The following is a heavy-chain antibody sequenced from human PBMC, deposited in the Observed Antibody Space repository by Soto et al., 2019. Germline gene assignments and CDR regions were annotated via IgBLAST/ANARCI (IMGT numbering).Heavy chain of an antibody. V-gene: IGHV4-31*11. D-gene: IGHD3-10*01. CDR1: GGSISSGGYS. J-gene: IGHJ3*02. CDR3: ARAGYYGSGSYLDAFDI. CDR2: IYYSGST. Sequence: SETLSLTCAVSGGSISSGGYSWSWIRQPPGKGLEWIGYIYYSGSTYYNPSLKSRVTISVDTSKNQFSLKLSSVTAADTAVYYCARAGYYGSGSYLDAFDIWGQGTMVTVSS.